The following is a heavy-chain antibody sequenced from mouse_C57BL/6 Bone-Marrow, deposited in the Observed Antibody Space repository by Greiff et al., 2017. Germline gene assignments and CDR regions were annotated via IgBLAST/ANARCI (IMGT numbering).Heavy chain of an antibody. D-gene: IGHD1-1*01. CDR3: ARSRITTVVDYFDY. CDR2: IDPNSGGT. Sequence: QVQLQQPGAELVKPGASVKLSCNASGYTFTSYWMHWVKQRPGRGLERIGRIDPNSGGTKYNEKFKSKATLTVDKPSSTAYMQLSSLTSEDSAVYYCARSRITTVVDYFDYWGQGTTLTVSS. J-gene: IGHJ2*01. V-gene: IGHV1-72*01. CDR1: GYTFTSYW.